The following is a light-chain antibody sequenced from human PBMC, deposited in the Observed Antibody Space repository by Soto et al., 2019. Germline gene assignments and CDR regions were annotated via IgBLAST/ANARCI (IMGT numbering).Light chain of an antibody. Sequence: QSVLTQPPSVSGAPGQRVTISCTGSSSNIGAGYDVYWYQQLPGTAPKLLIYGNSNRPSGVPDRFSGSKSGTSASLALTGLQAVDEADYYCQSYASSLSGSRVFGTGTKLTVL. V-gene: IGLV1-40*01. CDR3: QSYASSLSGSRV. CDR1: SSNIGAGYD. J-gene: IGLJ1*01. CDR2: GNS.